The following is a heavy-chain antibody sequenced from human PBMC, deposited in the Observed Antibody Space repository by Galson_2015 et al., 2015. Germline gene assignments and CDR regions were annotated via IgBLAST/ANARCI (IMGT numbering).Heavy chain of an antibody. Sequence: SETLSLTCTVSGGSISSSSYYWGWIRQPPGKGLDWIGSISYSGSTYYNPSLKSRLTVSGDTSENQFSLRLSSVTAADTAVYYCASHTSGWYLGYWGQGTLVTVSS. V-gene: IGHV4-39*01. CDR2: ISYSGST. J-gene: IGHJ4*02. D-gene: IGHD6-19*01. CDR1: GGSISSSSYY. CDR3: ASHTSGWYLGY.